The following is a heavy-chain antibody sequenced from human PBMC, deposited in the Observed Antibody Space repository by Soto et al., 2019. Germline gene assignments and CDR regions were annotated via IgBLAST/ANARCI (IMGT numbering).Heavy chain of an antibody. Sequence: EVQLVESGGGLVKPGGSPRLSCAAFGFTLSSYSMNWVRQVPGKGLEWVASISSSSSYIHYADSVKGRVTISRDNAKNSLYLQMNSLRAEDTAVYYCARAEYSSGLGYLDVWGQGTTVTVSS. CDR2: ISSSSSYI. CDR3: ARAEYSSGLGYLDV. J-gene: IGHJ6*02. CDR1: GFTLSSYS. D-gene: IGHD6-19*01. V-gene: IGHV3-21*01.